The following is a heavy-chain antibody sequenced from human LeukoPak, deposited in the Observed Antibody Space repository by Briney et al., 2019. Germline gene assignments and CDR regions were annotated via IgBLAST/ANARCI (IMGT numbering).Heavy chain of an antibody. Sequence: ASVKVSCKASGYAFTSYGISWVRQAPGQGLEWMGWISAYNGNTNYAQKLQGRVTMTTDTSTGTAYMELRSLRSDDTAVYYCAREDYGMDVWGQGTTVTVSS. CDR1: GYAFTSYG. J-gene: IGHJ6*02. CDR2: ISAYNGNT. V-gene: IGHV1-18*01. CDR3: AREDYGMDV.